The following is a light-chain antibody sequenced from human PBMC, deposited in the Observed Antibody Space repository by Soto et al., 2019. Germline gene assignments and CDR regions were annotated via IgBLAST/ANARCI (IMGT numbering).Light chain of an antibody. Sequence: DLQMTQSPSTLSASVGDRVTITCRARQSISSWLAWYQQKPGKAPKLLIYKASSLESGVPSRFSCSGSGTEFTLTISSRQPDEFATDDCQQYNSYTWTFGQGTKVQIK. CDR3: QQYNSYTWT. J-gene: IGKJ1*01. V-gene: IGKV1-5*03. CDR2: KAS. CDR1: QSISSW.